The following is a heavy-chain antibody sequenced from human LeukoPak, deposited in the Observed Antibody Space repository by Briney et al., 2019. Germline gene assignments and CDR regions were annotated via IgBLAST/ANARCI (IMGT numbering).Heavy chain of an antibody. CDR3: ARERLQFRDWFDP. Sequence: ASVKASCKASGYTFTGYYMHWVRQAPGQGLEWMGWINPNSGGTNYAQKFQGRVTMTRDTSISTAYMELSRLRSDDTAVYYCARERLQFRDWFDPWGQGTLVTVSS. CDR2: INPNSGGT. CDR1: GYTFTGYY. D-gene: IGHD4-11*01. J-gene: IGHJ5*02. V-gene: IGHV1-2*02.